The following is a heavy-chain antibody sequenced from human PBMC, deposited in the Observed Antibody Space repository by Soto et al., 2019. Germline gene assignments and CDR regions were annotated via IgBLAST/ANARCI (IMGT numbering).Heavy chain of an antibody. CDR2: IYYSGSA. J-gene: IGHJ3*01. CDR3: ASKLTMVPHSFDF. V-gene: IGHV4-30-4*01. D-gene: IGHD3-10*01. Sequence: SETLSLTCTVSGGSISSGDHYWSWIRQPPGKGLEWIGYIYYSGSAYYNPSLKSRVTISVDRSKNQFSLKLSSVTAADTAVYYCASKLTMVPHSFDFWGPGTTVTVSS. CDR1: GGSISSGDHY.